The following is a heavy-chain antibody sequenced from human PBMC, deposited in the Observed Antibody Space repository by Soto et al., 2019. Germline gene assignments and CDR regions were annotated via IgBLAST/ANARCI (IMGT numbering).Heavy chain of an antibody. Sequence: SETLSLTCAVSGGSISSGGYSWSWIRQPPGKGLEWIGYMYHSGSTYYNPSLKSRVTISIDRSKNQFSLKLSSVTAADTAVYYCATLPATSDFDYWGQGTLVTV. CDR3: ATLPATSDFDY. CDR2: MYHSGST. CDR1: GGSISSGGYS. V-gene: IGHV4-30-2*01. D-gene: IGHD2-2*01. J-gene: IGHJ4*02.